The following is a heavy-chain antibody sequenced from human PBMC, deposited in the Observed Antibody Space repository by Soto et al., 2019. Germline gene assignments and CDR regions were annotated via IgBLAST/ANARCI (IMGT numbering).Heavy chain of an antibody. CDR3: ARYRDYGDYGYFDS. CDR2: FYHRGTT. D-gene: IGHD4-17*01. CDR1: GSSVSGAIYY. V-gene: IGHV4-61*01. J-gene: IGHJ4*02. Sequence: PSETLSLTCTVSGSSVSGAIYYWTWIRQPPGKGLEWIGYFYHRGTTNYNASLRSRVTISVDTSKNQFSLRLTSVTAADTAVYYCARYRDYGDYGYFDSWGQGTLVTVSS.